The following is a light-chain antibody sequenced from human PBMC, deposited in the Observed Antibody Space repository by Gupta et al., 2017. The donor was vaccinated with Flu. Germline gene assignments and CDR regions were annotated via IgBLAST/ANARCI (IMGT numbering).Light chain of an antibody. CDR3: QQYSNFYS. CDR2: KAS. Sequence: DIQMTQSPSTLSASVGDGVTITCRASQSISNWLAWYQQKPGKAPKLLLYKASILESGVPSRCSGGGSETEFTLTISSLQPDDFATYYCQQYSNFYSFGQGTKLEIK. V-gene: IGKV1-5*03. J-gene: IGKJ2*03. CDR1: QSISNW.